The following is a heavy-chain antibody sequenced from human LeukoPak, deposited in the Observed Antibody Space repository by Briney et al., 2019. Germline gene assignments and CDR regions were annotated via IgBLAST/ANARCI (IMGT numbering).Heavy chain of an antibody. CDR1: GYTFTNYD. D-gene: IGHD3-9*01. J-gene: IGHJ5*02. Sequence: ASVKVSCKASGYTFTNYDINWVRQATGQGLEWLGWMNPDTGNTGSALKFQGRVTMTRNTSISTAYMELSSLRSDDTAVYYCARSPDRYYDILTGYYNIWFDPWGQGTLVTVSS. V-gene: IGHV1-8*01. CDR3: ARSPDRYYDILTGYYNIWFDP. CDR2: MNPDTGNT.